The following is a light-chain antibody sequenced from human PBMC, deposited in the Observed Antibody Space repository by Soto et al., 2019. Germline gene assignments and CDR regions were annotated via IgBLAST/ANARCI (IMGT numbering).Light chain of an antibody. Sequence: DIQMNQSPYSLSASVGDRVTITCRASQSISSYLNWYQQKPGKAPKLLIYAASSLQSGAPSRFSGSGSGTDFTLTISSLQPEYFATYYCQQSYSTPTFGQGTKLEIK. V-gene: IGKV1-39*01. CDR3: QQSYSTPT. J-gene: IGKJ2*01. CDR2: AAS. CDR1: QSISSY.